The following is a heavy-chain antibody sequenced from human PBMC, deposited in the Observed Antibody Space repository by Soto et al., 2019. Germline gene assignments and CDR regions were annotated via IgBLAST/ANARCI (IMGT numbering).Heavy chain of an antibody. J-gene: IGHJ4*02. D-gene: IGHD6-13*01. V-gene: IGHV3-30*03. CDR3: ARQLSDY. CDR1: GFTFSSYG. Sequence: GGSLRLSCAASGFTFSSYGVHWVRQAPGKGLEWVAVISYDGSNKYYADSVKGRFTISRDNSKNTLYLQMNSLRAEDTAVYYCARQLSDYWGQGTLVTVSS. CDR2: ISYDGSNK.